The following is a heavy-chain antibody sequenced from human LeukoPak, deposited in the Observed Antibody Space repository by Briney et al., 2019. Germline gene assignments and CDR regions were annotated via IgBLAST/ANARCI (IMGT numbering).Heavy chain of an antibody. CDR2: IFYSGST. J-gene: IGHJ4*01. CDR3: ARVYSHGYSDY. D-gene: IGHD2-21*01. CDR1: GGSISGDY. Sequence: SETLSLTYTVSGGSISGDYWSWIRQPPGKGLEWIGYIFYSGSTKYNPSLKSRVTISVDTSKNQFSLKLTSVTAADTAIYYCARVYSHGYSDYWGHGTLVTVSS. V-gene: IGHV4-59*01.